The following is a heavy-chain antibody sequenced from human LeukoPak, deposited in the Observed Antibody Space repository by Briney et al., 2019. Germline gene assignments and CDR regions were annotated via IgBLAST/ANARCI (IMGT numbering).Heavy chain of an antibody. V-gene: IGHV3-30*19. J-gene: IGHJ4*02. CDR3: AGSSGWYRFDY. CDR1: GFTFSSYG. CDR2: ISYDGSNK. Sequence: GGSLRLSCAASGFTFSSYGMHWVRQAPGKGLEWVAVISYDGSNKYYADSVKGRFTISRDNSKNTLYLQMNSLRAEDTAVYYCAGSSGWYRFDYWGQGTLVTVSS. D-gene: IGHD6-19*01.